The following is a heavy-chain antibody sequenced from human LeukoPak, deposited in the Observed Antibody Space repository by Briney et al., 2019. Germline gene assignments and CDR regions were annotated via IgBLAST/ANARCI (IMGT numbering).Heavy chain of an antibody. D-gene: IGHD3-22*01. V-gene: IGHV1-46*01. CDR2: INPSGGNT. Sequence: ASVTVSSTASGYTFTRYYMHWGRQAPGQGLEWMGIINPSGGNTNYAQKFQGRVTMTRDMSTSTVYMELSSPRSEDTAVYYCARERSSGYNDAFDIWGQGTMVTVSS. CDR1: GYTFTRYY. CDR3: ARERSSGYNDAFDI. J-gene: IGHJ3*02.